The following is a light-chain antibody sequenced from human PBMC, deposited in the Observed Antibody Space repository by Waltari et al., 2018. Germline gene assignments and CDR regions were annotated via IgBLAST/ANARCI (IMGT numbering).Light chain of an antibody. Sequence: SSELTQDPVVSVALGQTVRITCQGDRPRRYHASWYQQKPGQAPVLVSYGQNNRPSGIADRFSGSTSGNTASLTITGAQAEDEADYYCDSRDSSGNHEVFGGGTKLTVL. CDR2: GQN. CDR1: RPRRYH. CDR3: DSRDSSGNHEV. J-gene: IGLJ2*01. V-gene: IGLV3-19*01.